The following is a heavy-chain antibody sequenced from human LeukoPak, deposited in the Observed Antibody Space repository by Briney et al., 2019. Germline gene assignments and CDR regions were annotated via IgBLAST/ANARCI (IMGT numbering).Heavy chain of an antibody. Sequence: ASVKVSRVTSVQTLTVVYSRGVTEAPGHGLEWMGWIHPNTGDTYFAQNFQGRVTMARDTSSSTAYMELSRLRSDDTAVCDCARRLGDLRLDCWGQGTLVTVSS. CDR3: ARRLGDLRLDC. J-gene: IGHJ4*02. CDR1: VQTLTVV. D-gene: IGHD3-10*01. CDR2: IHPNTGDT. V-gene: IGHV1-2*02.